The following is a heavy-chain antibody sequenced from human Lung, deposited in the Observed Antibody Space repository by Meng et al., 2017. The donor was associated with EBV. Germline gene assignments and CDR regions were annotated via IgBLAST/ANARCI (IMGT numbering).Heavy chain of an antibody. CDR2: IYYTGSS. J-gene: IGHJ4*02. Sequence: QVQLQEWGEGLLKASETLSRTCAVDGWSFSGYYWSWVRPRPGKGPGWIGYIYYTGSSFYNPSLKSRVTISVDTSKNQFSLNLSSVTAADTAVYYCANAGRFGESLGDYWGQGILVTVSS. V-gene: IGHV4-34*01. CDR3: ANAGRFGESLGDY. CDR1: GWSFSGYY. D-gene: IGHD3-10*01.